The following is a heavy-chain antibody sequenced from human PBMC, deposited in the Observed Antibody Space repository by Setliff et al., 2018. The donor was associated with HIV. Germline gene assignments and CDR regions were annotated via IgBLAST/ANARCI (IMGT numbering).Heavy chain of an antibody. Sequence: LRLSCAASGFTFSYYTMNWVRQAPGKGLEWVSSISSSNDYIYYADSVKGRFTISRDNAEDSLYLQMNSLRAEDTAVYYCARWGDTPTFYNFWSGYYFDYWGQGALVTVSS. V-gene: IGHV3-21*01. CDR2: ISSSNDYI. CDR1: GFTFSYYT. J-gene: IGHJ4*02. D-gene: IGHD3-3*01. CDR3: ARWGDTPTFYNFWSGYYFDY.